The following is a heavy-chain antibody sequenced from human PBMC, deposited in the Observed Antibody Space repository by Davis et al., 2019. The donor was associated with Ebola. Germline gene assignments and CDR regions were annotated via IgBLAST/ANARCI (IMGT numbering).Heavy chain of an antibody. CDR2: ISGSGGST. Sequence: GESLKISCAAPGFPFSSYAMSWGRQPPGKGLEWVSAISGSGGSTYYADSVKGRFTISRDNSKNTLYLQMNSLRAEDTAVYYCASAQRIVGPLDAFDIWGQGTMVTVSS. V-gene: IGHV3-23*01. CDR3: ASAQRIVGPLDAFDI. D-gene: IGHD1-26*01. J-gene: IGHJ3*02. CDR1: GFPFSSYA.